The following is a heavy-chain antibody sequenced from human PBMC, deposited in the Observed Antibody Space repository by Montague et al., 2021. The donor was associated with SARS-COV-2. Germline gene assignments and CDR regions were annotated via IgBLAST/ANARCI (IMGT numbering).Heavy chain of an antibody. D-gene: IGHD3-3*01. J-gene: IGHJ6*02. Sequence: SETLSLTCTVSGGSISNYYWSWIRQSPGKGLEWIAYMYYSGSTKYNPSLKSRATISADTSKNQFSLTLSSMTAADTAVYYCARARGGTIFGVIGAYHGMDIWGQGTTVTVS. CDR3: ARARGGTIFGVIGAYHGMDI. V-gene: IGHV4-59*01. CDR2: MYYSGST. CDR1: GGSISNYY.